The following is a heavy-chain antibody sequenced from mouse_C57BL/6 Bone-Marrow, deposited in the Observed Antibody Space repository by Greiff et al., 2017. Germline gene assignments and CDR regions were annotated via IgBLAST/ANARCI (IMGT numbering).Heavy chain of an antibody. D-gene: IGHD1-1*01. V-gene: IGHV5-4*01. CDR2: ISDGGSYT. CDR3: ARDDYYGFDY. Sequence: EVMLVESGGGLVKPGGSLKLSCAASGFTFSSYAMSWVRQTPEKRLEWVATISDGGSYTYSPDNVKGRFTISRDNAKNNLYLQMSHLKSEDTAMYYCARDDYYGFDYWGQGTTLTVSS. J-gene: IGHJ2*01. CDR1: GFTFSSYA.